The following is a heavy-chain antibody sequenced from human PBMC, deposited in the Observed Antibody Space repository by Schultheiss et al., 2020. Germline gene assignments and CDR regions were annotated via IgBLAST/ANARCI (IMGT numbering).Heavy chain of an antibody. CDR3: ARQSDGASGLDY. CDR2: LYGGGGK. V-gene: IGHV3-66*04. J-gene: IGHJ4*02. Sequence: GGSLRLSCAASGFTVSSNYMSWVRQAPGKGLEWVSILYGGGGKYYADSVKGRFAISRDNSNNTLYLEMNSLRDEDTAVYYCARQSDGASGLDYWGQGTLV. CDR1: GFTVSSNY. D-gene: IGHD4/OR15-4a*01.